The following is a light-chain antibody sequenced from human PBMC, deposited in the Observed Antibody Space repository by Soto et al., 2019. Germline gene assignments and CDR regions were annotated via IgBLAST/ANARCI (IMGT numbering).Light chain of an antibody. J-gene: IGKJ1*01. CDR1: QSVSSSY. Sequence: IFLTQSPFTPSLHPGERAPLSCRASQSVSSSYLAWYQQKPGQAPRLLIYGASSRATGIPDRFSGSGSGTEFTLTISRLEPEDFAVYYCQQYGSSSWTFGQGTKVDIK. CDR3: QQYGSSSWT. V-gene: IGKV3-20*01. CDR2: GAS.